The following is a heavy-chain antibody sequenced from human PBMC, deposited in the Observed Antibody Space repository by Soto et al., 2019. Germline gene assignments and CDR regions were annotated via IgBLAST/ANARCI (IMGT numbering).Heavy chain of an antibody. J-gene: IGHJ6*02. V-gene: IGHV3-30*18. D-gene: IGHD2-2*01. CDR2: ISYDGSNK. CDR1: GFTFSSYG. CDR3: AKEEGYCTSTSCYGYYYYGMDV. Sequence: GGSLRLSCAASGFTFSSYGMHWVRQAPGKGLEWVAVISYDGSNKYYADSVKGRFTISRDNSKNTLYLQMNSLRAEDTAVYYCAKEEGYCTSTSCYGYYYYGMDVWGQGTTVTVSS.